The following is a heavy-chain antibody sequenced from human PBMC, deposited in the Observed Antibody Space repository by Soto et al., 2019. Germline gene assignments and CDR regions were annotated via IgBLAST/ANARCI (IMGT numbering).Heavy chain of an antibody. J-gene: IGHJ4*02. D-gene: IGHD6-19*01. CDR3: AKRRPLAEYYFDY. CDR1: GFTFSTYA. CDR2: ISSSGSGT. V-gene: IGHV3-23*01. Sequence: EVQLLESGGGLVQPGGSLRLSCAASGFTFSTYAMSWVRQAPGKGLEWVSSISSSGSGTYYADSVKGRFTISRDNSKNTLFLQMNGLRAEDTAVYYCAKRRPLAEYYFDYWGQGTLVTVSS.